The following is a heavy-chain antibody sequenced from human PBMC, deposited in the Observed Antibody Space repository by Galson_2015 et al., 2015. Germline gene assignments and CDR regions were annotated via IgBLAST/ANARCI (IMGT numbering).Heavy chain of an antibody. CDR1: GFTFSSYG. CDR2: IWNDGSNK. D-gene: IGHD6-25*01. J-gene: IGHJ4*02. CDR3: AREVSSRSIAAATD. V-gene: IGHV3-33*01. Sequence: SLRVSCAASGFTFSSYGMHWVRQAPGKGLEWVAFIWNDGSNKYYADSVKGRFTISRDNAKNTLYLQMNSLRAEDTAVYYCAREVSSRSIAAATDWRLGTMV.